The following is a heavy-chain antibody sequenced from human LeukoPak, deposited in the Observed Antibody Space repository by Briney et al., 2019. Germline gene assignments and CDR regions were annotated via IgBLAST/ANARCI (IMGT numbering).Heavy chain of an antibody. CDR1: GFTFSSYS. CDR3: ARDAGGDSGGATDYYFDY. J-gene: IGHJ4*02. CDR2: ISSSSSYI. V-gene: IGHV3-21*01. Sequence: PGGSLRLSCAASGFTFSSYSMNWVRQAPGKGLEWVSSISSSSSYIYYADSVKGRFTISRDNSKNTLYLQMNSLRAEDTAVYYCARDAGGDSGGATDYYFDYWGQGTLVTVSS. D-gene: IGHD2-21*01.